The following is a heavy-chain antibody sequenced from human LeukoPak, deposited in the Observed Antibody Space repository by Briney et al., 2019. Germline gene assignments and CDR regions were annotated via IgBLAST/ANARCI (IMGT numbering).Heavy chain of an antibody. V-gene: IGHV4-30-4*08. J-gene: IGHJ3*02. Sequence: PSETLSLTCTVSGGSISSYYWSWIRQPPGKGLEWIGYIYYSGSTYYNPSLKSRVTISVDTSKNQFSLKLSSVTAADTAVYYCARVRVDDSSGYYDAFDIWGQGTMVTVSS. CDR3: ARVRVDDSSGYYDAFDI. D-gene: IGHD3-22*01. CDR2: IYYSGST. CDR1: GGSISSYY.